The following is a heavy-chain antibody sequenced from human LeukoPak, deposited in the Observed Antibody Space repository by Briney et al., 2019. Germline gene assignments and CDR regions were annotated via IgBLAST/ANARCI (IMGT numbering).Heavy chain of an antibody. J-gene: IGHJ4*02. CDR3: ASDSRSSISYY. CDR2: INHSGGI. D-gene: IGHD2-2*01. Sequence: PSETLSLTCAVYGGSFGGFYWTWIRQSPDKGLEWIGEINHSGGINYNPSLKSRATISLDTSKNQFSLKLSSVTATDTALYYCASDSRSSISYYWGQGTLVTVSS. CDR1: GGSFGGFY. V-gene: IGHV4-34*01.